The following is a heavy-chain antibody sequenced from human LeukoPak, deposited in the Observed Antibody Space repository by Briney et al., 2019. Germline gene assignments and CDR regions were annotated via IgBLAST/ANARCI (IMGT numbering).Heavy chain of an antibody. CDR2: IYYSGST. V-gene: IGHV4-59*01. D-gene: IGHD2-15*01. J-gene: IGHJ4*02. CDR1: GGSISSYY. CDR3: ARVGLEGTPAFDY. Sequence: SETLSLTCTVSGGSISSYYWSWIRQPPGKGLEWIGYIYYSGSTNYNPSLKSRVTISVDTSKNQFSLKLSSVTAADTAVYYCARVGLEGTPAFDYWGQGTLVTVSS.